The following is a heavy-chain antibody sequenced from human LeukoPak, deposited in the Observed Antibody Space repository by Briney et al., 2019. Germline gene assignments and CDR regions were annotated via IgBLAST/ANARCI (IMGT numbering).Heavy chain of an antibody. Sequence: SETLSLTCSVSGDSISSSTYYWGWIRQPPGKGLEWIGAIYYTGTTYYNPSLRSRVTISVDTSKNHFSLKLSSVTAADTALYYCASAPRQGSIGGLDYWGQGTLVTVSS. CDR3: ASAPRQGSIGGLDY. V-gene: IGHV4-39*02. CDR2: IYYTGTT. D-gene: IGHD3-16*01. J-gene: IGHJ4*02. CDR1: GDSISSSTYY.